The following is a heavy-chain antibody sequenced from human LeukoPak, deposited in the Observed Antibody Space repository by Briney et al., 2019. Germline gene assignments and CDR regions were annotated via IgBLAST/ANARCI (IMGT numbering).Heavy chain of an antibody. V-gene: IGHV1-2*06. CDR1: GYTFTGYY. J-gene: IGHJ4*02. D-gene: IGHD2-8*01. Sequence: GASVKVSCKASGYTFTGYYMHWVRQAPGQGLEWMGRINPNSGGTNYAQKFKDRVTMTRDTSISTAYMELSRLRSDDTAVYYCARGPIVLMVYAIPHFDYWGQGTLVTVSS. CDR2: INPNSGGT. CDR3: ARGPIVLMVYAIPHFDY.